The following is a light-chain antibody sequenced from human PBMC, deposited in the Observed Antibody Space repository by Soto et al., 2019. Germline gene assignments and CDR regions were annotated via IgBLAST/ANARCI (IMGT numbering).Light chain of an antibody. Sequence: EIVLTQSPGTLSLSPGERATLSCRASQSVSSSYLAWYQQKPGQAPRLLIFGASSRATGIPDRFSGSGSESDFTLTITRLEPEDFAVYYCQQYSNSAWTVGQGTRVEIK. CDR1: QSVSSSY. CDR3: QQYSNSAWT. CDR2: GAS. V-gene: IGKV3-20*01. J-gene: IGKJ1*01.